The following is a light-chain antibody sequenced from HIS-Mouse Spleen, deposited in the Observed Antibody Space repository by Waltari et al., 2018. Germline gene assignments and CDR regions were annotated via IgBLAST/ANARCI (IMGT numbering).Light chain of an antibody. Sequence: EIVLTQSPGTLSLSPGERATLSCRASQSVSSSYLAWYQQKPGQAPRLRIYGASSRATGIPDRFSGSGSGTDFTLTISRLEPEDFAVYYCQQYGSSPPGVTFGPGTKVDIK. V-gene: IGKV3-20*01. CDR1: QSVSSSY. J-gene: IGKJ3*01. CDR2: GAS. CDR3: QQYGSSPPGVT.